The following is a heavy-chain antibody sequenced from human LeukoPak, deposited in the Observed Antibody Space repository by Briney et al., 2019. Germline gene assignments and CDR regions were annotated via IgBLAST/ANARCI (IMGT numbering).Heavy chain of an antibody. CDR3: ARDLTPSIAVAAFDF. J-gene: IGHJ5*01. Sequence: SQTLSLTCTVSGGSLNSGIYYWSWIRQPAGKGLEWIGRIYTSGSTNYNPSLKSRVTISVDTSNNQFSLKLTSVTAADTALYYCARDLTPSIAVAAFDFWGQGHLVTVSS. CDR2: IYTSGST. CDR1: GGSLNSGIYY. D-gene: IGHD6-19*01. V-gene: IGHV4-61*02.